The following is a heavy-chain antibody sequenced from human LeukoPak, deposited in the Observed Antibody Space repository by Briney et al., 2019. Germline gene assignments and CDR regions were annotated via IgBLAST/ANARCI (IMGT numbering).Heavy chain of an antibody. CDR3: AKDGVGGFFDY. D-gene: IGHD2-15*01. V-gene: IGHV3-9*01. CDR2: ISWNSGSI. Sequence: PGRSLRLSCAASGFSFDDYAMHWVRQAPGKGLEWVSGISWNSGSIGYVDSVKGRFTISRDNAKNSLYLQMNSLSAEDTALYYCAKDGVGGFFDYWGQGTLVTVSS. CDR1: GFSFDDYA. J-gene: IGHJ4*02.